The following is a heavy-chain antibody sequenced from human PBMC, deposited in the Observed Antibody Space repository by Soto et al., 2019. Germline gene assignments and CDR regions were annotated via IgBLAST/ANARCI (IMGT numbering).Heavy chain of an antibody. D-gene: IGHD2-8*02. J-gene: IGHJ4*02. CDR1: GFTFGAYT. CDR2: IGGGGVNI. CDR3: VRDEHWSFYY. Sequence: EVQLVESGGGLVQPGGSLRLSCAASGFTFGAYTMNWVRQGPGKGLEWISYIGGGGVNIHYADSVKGRFTISRDNARNSLELQMNGLTDEDTAVYRCVRDEHWSFYYWGQGTQVPVVS. V-gene: IGHV3-48*02.